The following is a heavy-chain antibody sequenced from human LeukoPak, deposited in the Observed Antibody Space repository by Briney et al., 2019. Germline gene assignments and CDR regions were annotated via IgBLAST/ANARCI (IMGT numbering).Heavy chain of an antibody. CDR1: GYTFTSTG. D-gene: IGHD3-22*01. J-gene: IGHJ5*02. Sequence: GASVKVSCKASGYTFTSTGINWVRQAPGQGLEWMAWISPYNGNTKYARKFQGRVTVTTDTSTTTAYMDLRSLRSDDTAVYYCTRDDGRLSRGGYDSSGYDRTNWFDPWGQGTLVTVSS. V-gene: IGHV1-18*01. CDR3: TRDDGRLSRGGYDSSGYDRTNWFDP. CDR2: ISPYNGNT.